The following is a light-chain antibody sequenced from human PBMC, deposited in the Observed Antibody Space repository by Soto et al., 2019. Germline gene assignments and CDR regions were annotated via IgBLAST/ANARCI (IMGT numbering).Light chain of an antibody. V-gene: IGKV3-20*01. CDR1: QSVSSAL. Sequence: EIVLTQSPDTLSLSPGERATLSCRASQSVSSALLAWYQQKPGQAPRLLIYRASTRATGIPDRFTGSGSGTVFTLTICRLEPEDFAVYYCQQYESSPLTFGGGTKVEIK. CDR3: QQYESSPLT. CDR2: RAS. J-gene: IGKJ4*01.